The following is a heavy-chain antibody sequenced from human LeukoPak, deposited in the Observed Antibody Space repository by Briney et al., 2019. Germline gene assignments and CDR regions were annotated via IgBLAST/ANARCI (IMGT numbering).Heavy chain of an antibody. CDR1: GGTFSSYA. V-gene: IGHV1-69*13. D-gene: IGHD1-7*01. Sequence: ASVKVSCKASGGTFSSYAISWVRQAPGQGLEWMGGIIPIFGTANYAQKFQGRVTITADESTSTAYMELSSLRSEDTAVYYCARLLSRGGITGTEDWGQGTLVTVSS. CDR3: ARLLSRGGITGTED. CDR2: IIPIFGTA. J-gene: IGHJ4*02.